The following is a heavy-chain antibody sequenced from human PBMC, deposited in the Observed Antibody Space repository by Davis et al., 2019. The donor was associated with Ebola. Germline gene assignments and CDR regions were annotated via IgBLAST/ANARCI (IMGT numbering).Heavy chain of an antibody. CDR3: ARGGLGIAARRYYYYGMDV. V-gene: IGHV3-33*01. J-gene: IGHJ6*02. Sequence: GESLKISCAASGFTFSSYGTHWVRQAPGKGLEWVAVIWYDGSNKYYADSVKGRFTISRDNSKNTLYLQMNSLRAEDTAVYYCARGGLGIAARRYYYYGMDVWGQGTTVTVSS. CDR2: IWYDGSNK. D-gene: IGHD6-6*01. CDR1: GFTFSSYG.